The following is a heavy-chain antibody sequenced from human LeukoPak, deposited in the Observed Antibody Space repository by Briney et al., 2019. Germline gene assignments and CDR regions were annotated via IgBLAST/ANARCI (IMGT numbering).Heavy chain of an antibody. Sequence: PSETLSLTCTVSGGSISPHYWSWIRQPAGKGLEWIGRIYTSGSNNYNPSLKSRVTMSVDTSKNQFSLKLSSVTAADTAVYYCAREYVGGIGAEYFQHWGQGTLVTVSS. CDR2: IYTSGSN. D-gene: IGHD4-23*01. CDR3: AREYVGGIGAEYFQH. CDR1: GGSISPHY. J-gene: IGHJ1*01. V-gene: IGHV4-4*07.